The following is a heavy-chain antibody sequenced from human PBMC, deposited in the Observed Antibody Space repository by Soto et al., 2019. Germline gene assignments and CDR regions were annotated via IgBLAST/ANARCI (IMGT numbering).Heavy chain of an antibody. CDR2: IYSGGST. V-gene: IGHV3-53*01. CDR3: ARDRVESGYPEYFQH. Sequence: VQLVESGGGLIQPGGSLRLSCAASGFTVSSNYMSWVRPAPGKGLEWVSVIYSGGSTYYADSVKGRFTISRDNSKNTLYLQMNSLRAEDTAVYYCARDRVESGYPEYFQHWGQGTLVTVSS. D-gene: IGHD3-22*01. J-gene: IGHJ1*01. CDR1: GFTVSSNY.